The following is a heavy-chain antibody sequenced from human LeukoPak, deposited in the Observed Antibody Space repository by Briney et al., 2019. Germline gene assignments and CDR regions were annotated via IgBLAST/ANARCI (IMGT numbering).Heavy chain of an antibody. J-gene: IGHJ3*01. CDR2: IYHSGST. CDR3: TRHLPSAPSDDFDV. D-gene: IGHD3-3*02. V-gene: IGHV4-38-2*01. CDR1: GYSIINGHY. Sequence: SETLSLTCAVSGYSIINGHYWGWIRQPPGKGLEWIGSIYHSGSTYYNPSLKSRVTISVDTSKNQFSLKVTSVTAADTAPYYCTRHLPSAPSDDFDVWGQATMVTVSP.